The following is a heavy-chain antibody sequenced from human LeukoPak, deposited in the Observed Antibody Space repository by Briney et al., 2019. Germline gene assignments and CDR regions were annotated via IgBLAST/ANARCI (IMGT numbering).Heavy chain of an antibody. D-gene: IGHD3-9*01. CDR2: FDPEDGET. J-gene: IGHJ5*02. Sequence: ASVKVSCKVSGYTLTELSMHWVRQAPGKGLEWMGGFDPEDGETIYAQKFQGRVTMTEDTSTDTAYMELSSLRSEDTAVYYCATRVEDNGGYDILTGYKIYNWFDPWGQGTLVTVSS. CDR1: GYTLTELS. CDR3: ATRVEDNGGYDILTGYKIYNWFDP. V-gene: IGHV1-24*01.